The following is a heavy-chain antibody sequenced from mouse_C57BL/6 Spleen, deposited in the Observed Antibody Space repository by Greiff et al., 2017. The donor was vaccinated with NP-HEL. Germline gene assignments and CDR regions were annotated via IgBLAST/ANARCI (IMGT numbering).Heavy chain of an antibody. CDR2: ISSGGSYT. Sequence: EVKLVESGGDLVKPGGSLKLSCAASGFTFSSYGMSWVRQTPDKRLEWDATISSGGSYTYYPDSVKGRFTISRDNAKNTLYLQMSSLKSEDTAMYYCARDGANYYGSSYDFDYWGQGTTLTVSS. CDR3: ARDGANYYGSSYDFDY. CDR1: GFTFSSYG. D-gene: IGHD1-1*01. V-gene: IGHV5-6*01. J-gene: IGHJ2*01.